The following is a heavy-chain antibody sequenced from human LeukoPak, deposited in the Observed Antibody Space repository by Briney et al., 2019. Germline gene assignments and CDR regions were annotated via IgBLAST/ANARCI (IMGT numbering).Heavy chain of an antibody. CDR2: INNDGNRI. V-gene: IGHV3-74*01. CDR3: ARGGLPGGFDY. CDR1: GFTVSNSW. Sequence: GGSLRHSCAASGFTVSNSWMFWVRQAPGKGLVYVSEINNDGNRIRYVDSVKGRFTISRDGAKNTLFLQMNSLRDDDTAMYYCARGGLPGGFDYWGQGILVTVSS. D-gene: IGHD7-27*01. J-gene: IGHJ4*02.